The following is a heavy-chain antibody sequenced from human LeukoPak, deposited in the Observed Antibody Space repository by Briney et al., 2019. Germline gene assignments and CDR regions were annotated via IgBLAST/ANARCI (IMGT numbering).Heavy chain of an antibody. CDR1: GGTFSSYA. CDR2: VIPIFGTA. CDR3: ARVPKRGSGYYKIWFDP. Sequence: ASVTVSCKASGGTFSSYAIRWVRQAPGQGLEWMGGVIPIFGTANYAQKFQGRVTITADESPSTAYMELSSLRSEDTAVYYFARVPKRGSGYYKIWFDPWGQGTLVTVSS. V-gene: IGHV1-69*13. D-gene: IGHD3-22*01. J-gene: IGHJ5*02.